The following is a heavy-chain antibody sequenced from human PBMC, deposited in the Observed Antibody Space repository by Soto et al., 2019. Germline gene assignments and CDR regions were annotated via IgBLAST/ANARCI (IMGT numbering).Heavy chain of an antibody. CDR1: GGSFSGYY. CDR2: INHSGST. J-gene: IGHJ4*02. V-gene: IGHV4-34*01. Sequence: SETLSLTCAVYGGSFSGYYWSWIRQPPGKGLEWIGEINHSGSTNYNPSLKSRVTISVDTSKNQFSLKLSSVTAADTAVYYCARGKDIVAPTSFDYWGQGTLVTVSS. CDR3: ARGKDIVAPTSFDY. D-gene: IGHD5-12*01.